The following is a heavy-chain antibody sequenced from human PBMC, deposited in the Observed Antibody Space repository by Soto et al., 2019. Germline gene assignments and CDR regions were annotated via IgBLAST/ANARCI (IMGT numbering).Heavy chain of an antibody. CDR1: GFTFSSFN. CDR2: ISITGNYK. CDR3: ASRRLGYFTGCTCPEF. Sequence: EVQLVESEGGLVKPGGSLRLSCAASGFTFSSFNMDWVRQAPGKGLEWVSSISITGNYKYYADSLKGRFTISRDNAQNLLFLQMDSLRPEDTAVYYCASRRLGYFTGCTCPEFWVQGTLVTVTS. V-gene: IGHV3-21*01. D-gene: IGHD2-8*02. J-gene: IGHJ4*02.